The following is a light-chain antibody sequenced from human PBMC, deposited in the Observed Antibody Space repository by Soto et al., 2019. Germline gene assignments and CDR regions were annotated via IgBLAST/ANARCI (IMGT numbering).Light chain of an antibody. CDR1: QSVSSN. CDR2: GAS. J-gene: IGKJ1*01. Sequence: EIVMTQSPATLSVSPGERATLSCRASQSVSSNLAWYQQKPGQAPRLLIYGASTRATGIPARFSGSGSGIEFTLTISSLQSEDFAVYYCQQYNNWPSWTLGQGTKVDTK. V-gene: IGKV3-15*01. CDR3: QQYNNWPSWT.